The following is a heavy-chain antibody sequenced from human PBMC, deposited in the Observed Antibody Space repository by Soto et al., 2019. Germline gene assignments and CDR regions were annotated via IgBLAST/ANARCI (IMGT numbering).Heavy chain of an antibody. Sequence: QVQLVQSGAEVRKPGSSVRVSCKASGGSFNRHTISWVRQAPGQGLEWMGGIIPIFGTANHAQKFQGRVKIIADESTSTVYMELSSVRSDDTAIYYCARGWGYDSTDYYYAYWGQGTLVIVSS. CDR2: IIPIFGTA. V-gene: IGHV1-69*01. CDR1: GGSFNRHT. D-gene: IGHD3-22*01. J-gene: IGHJ4*02. CDR3: ARGWGYDSTDYYYAY.